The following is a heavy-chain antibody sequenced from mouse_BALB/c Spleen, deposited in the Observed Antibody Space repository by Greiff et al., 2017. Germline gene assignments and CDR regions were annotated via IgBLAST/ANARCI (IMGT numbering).Heavy chain of an antibody. J-gene: IGHJ3*01. D-gene: IGHD2-1*01. CDR3: ARAGYGNYPAWFAY. Sequence: EVQGVESGGGLVQPGGSLRLSCATSGFTFSDFYMEWVRQPPGKRLEWIAASRNKANDYTTEYSASVKGRFIVSRDTSQSILYLQMNALRAEDTAIYYCARAGYGNYPAWFAYWGQGTLVTVSA. CDR1: GFTFSDFY. V-gene: IGHV7-1*02. CDR2: SRNKANDYTT.